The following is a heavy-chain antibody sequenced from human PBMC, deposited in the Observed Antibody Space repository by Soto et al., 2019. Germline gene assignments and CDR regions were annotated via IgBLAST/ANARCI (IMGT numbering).Heavy chain of an antibody. CDR2: IYWHDDK. J-gene: IGHJ4*02. V-gene: IGHV2-5*01. CDR1: GFSLNTTGVG. D-gene: IGHD1-7*01. CDR3: GRAYNWNFV. Sequence: QVTLKESGPTLVQPTQTLMLTCSFSGFSLNTTGVGVAWIRQAPGKALEWLASIYWHDDKRYSPSLEGRLTITKDTSKNQVVLTMTNMDPVDTATYYCGRAYNWNFVWGQGTLVTVSS.